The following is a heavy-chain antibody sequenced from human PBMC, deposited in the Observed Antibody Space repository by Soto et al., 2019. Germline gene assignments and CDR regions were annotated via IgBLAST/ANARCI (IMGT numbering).Heavy chain of an antibody. CDR1: VDSVSSNSAA. CDR3: ARADTAMDLYYYYGMDV. D-gene: IGHD5-18*01. Sequence: SQTLSLTCAISVDSVSSNSAAWNWIRQSPSRGLEWLGRTYYRSKWYNDYAVSVKSRITINPDTSKNQFSLQLNSVTPEDTAVYYCARADTAMDLYYYYGMDVWGQGTTVTVSS. V-gene: IGHV6-1*01. J-gene: IGHJ6*02. CDR2: TYYRSKWYN.